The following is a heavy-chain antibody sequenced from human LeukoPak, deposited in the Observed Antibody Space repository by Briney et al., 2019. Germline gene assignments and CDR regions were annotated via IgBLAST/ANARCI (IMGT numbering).Heavy chain of an antibody. D-gene: IGHD6-19*01. CDR1: GYTFTGYY. J-gene: IGHJ6*02. CDR3: ARHRIVGQWLANYYYGMDV. CDR2: INPNSGGT. V-gene: IGHV1-2*02. Sequence: GASVKVSCKASGYTFTGYYMHWVRQAPGQGLEWMGWINPNSGGTNYAQKFQGRVTMTRDTSISTAYMELSRLRSDDTAVYYCARHRIVGQWLANYYYGMDVWGQGTTVTVSS.